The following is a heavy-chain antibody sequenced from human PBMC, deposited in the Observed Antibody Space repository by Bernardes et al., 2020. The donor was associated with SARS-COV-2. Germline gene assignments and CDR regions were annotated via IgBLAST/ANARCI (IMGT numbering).Heavy chain of an antibody. CDR3: ALTTVVPWAFDI. CDR1: GDSLSSGDYY. V-gene: IGHV4-61*02. J-gene: IGHJ3*02. D-gene: IGHD4-17*01. Sequence: SETLSLTCTVSGDSLSSGDYYCSWIRQPAGKGLEYIGRFHTRGSTKYNPSHKSRVTISLDTSKNQFSLKLTSVTAADTAVYYCALTTVVPWAFDIWGQGTMVTVSS. CDR2: FHTRGST.